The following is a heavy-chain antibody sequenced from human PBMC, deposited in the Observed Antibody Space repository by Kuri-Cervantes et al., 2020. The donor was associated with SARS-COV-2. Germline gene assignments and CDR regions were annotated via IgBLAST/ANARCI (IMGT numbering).Heavy chain of an antibody. CDR1: GYTFTSYY. V-gene: IGHV1-46*01. Sequence: ASVKVSCKASGYTFTSYYMHWVRQAPGQGLEWMGIINPSGGSTSYAQKFQGRVTMTRDTSTSTVYMELSSLRSEDTAVYYYARDGRAPWVAFDIWGQGTMVTVSS. CDR2: INPSGGST. J-gene: IGHJ3*02. CDR3: ARDGRAPWVAFDI. D-gene: IGHD1-26*01.